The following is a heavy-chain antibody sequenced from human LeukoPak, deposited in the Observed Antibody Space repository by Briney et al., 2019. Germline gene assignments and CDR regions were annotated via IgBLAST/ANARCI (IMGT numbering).Heavy chain of an antibody. D-gene: IGHD3-10*02. J-gene: IGHJ6*04. CDR3: AELGITVIGGV. CDR1: GFTFSSYE. Sequence: GGSLRLSCAASGFTFSSYEMNWVRQAPGKGLEWVSYISSSGSTIYYADSVKGRFTMSRDNAKNSLYLQMNSLRAEDTAVYYCAELGITVIGGVWGKGTTVTISS. V-gene: IGHV3-48*03. CDR2: ISSSGSTI.